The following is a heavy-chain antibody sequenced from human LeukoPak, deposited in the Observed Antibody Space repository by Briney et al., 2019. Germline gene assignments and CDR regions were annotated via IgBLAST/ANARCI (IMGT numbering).Heavy chain of an antibody. CDR3: ARVWYSSGWYGHYFDY. J-gene: IGHJ4*02. CDR2: IYYSGST. D-gene: IGHD6-19*01. Sequence: SETLSLTCTVSGGSISSGGYYWSWIRQHPGKGLEWIGYIYYSGSTYYNPSLKSRVTISVDTSKNQFSLKLSSVTAADTAVYYCARVWYSSGWYGHYFDYWGQGTLVTVSS. CDR1: GGSISSGGYY. V-gene: IGHV4-31*03.